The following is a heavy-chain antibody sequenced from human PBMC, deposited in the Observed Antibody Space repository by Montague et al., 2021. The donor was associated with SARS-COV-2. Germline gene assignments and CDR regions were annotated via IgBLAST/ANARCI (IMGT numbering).Heavy chain of an antibody. V-gene: IGHV4-31*03. CDR3: ASPGGYCTGGSCYYVY. CDR1: SGSISSGGSISSGGYY. Sequence: TLSLTCTVSSGSISSGGSISSGGYYWSWIRQHPGKGLEWIGYIYYSGSTSYNPSLKSRVTISIDTSKNQFSLELSSVTAADMAVYYCASPGGYCTGGSCYYVYWGQGTLVTVSS. D-gene: IGHD2-15*01. CDR2: IYYSGST. J-gene: IGHJ4*02.